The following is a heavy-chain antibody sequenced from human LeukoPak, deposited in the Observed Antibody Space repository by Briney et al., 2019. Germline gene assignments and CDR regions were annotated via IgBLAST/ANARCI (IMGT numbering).Heavy chain of an antibody. CDR3: ARDKGTVATYYYYYMDV. J-gene: IGHJ6*03. D-gene: IGHD6-19*01. Sequence: GASVKVSCKASGYTFTSYGISWVRQAPGQGREWMGWISAHNGNTNHEEKVQGRVTMTTDTSTSTAYMELRSLRSDDTAVYYCARDKGTVATYYYYYMDVWGKGTTVTVSS. CDR1: GYTFTSYG. V-gene: IGHV1-18*01. CDR2: ISAHNGNT.